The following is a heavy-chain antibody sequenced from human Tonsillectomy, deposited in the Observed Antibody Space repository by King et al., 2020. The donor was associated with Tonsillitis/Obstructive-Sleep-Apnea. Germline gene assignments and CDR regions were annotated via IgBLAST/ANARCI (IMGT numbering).Heavy chain of an antibody. Sequence: QLVQSGAEVKKPGSSVKVSCKASGGTLSSDAISWVRQAPGQGLEWMGGIIPIFDTASYAQKFQGRVTITADESTNTAYMELSSLRSEDTAVYYCARDHQECFIAVAGTDYYYYGMDVWGQGTTVTVSS. J-gene: IGHJ6*02. V-gene: IGHV1-69*12. D-gene: IGHD6-19*01. CDR1: GGTLSSDA. CDR3: ARDHQECFIAVAGTDYYYYGMDV. CDR2: IIPIFDTA.